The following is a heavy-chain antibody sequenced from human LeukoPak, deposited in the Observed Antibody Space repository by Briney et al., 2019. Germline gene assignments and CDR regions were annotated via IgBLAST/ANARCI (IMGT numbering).Heavy chain of an antibody. CDR3: AFTIFGVVAKDAFDI. CDR2: IYHSGST. J-gene: IGHJ3*02. V-gene: IGHV4-30-2*01. D-gene: IGHD3-3*01. Sequence: PSQTLSLTCTVSGGSISSGGYYWSWIRQPPGKGLEWIGYIYHSGSTYYNPSLKSRVTISVDRSKNQFSLKLSSVTAADTAVYYCAFTIFGVVAKDAFDIWGQGTMVTVSS. CDR1: GGSISSGGYY.